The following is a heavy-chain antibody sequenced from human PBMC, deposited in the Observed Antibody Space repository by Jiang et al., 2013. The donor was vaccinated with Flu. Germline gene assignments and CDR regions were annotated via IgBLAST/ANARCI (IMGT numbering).Heavy chain of an antibody. CDR3: ARGRGYSYGSFDY. Sequence: GSTNYNPSLKSRVTISVDTSKNQFSLKLSSVTAADTAVYYCARGRGYSYGSFDYWGQGTLVTVSS. CDR2: GST. V-gene: IGHV4-59*09. D-gene: IGHD5-18*01. J-gene: IGHJ4*02.